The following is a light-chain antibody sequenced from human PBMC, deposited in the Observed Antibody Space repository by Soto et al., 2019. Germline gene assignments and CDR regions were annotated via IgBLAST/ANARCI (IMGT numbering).Light chain of an antibody. CDR1: QSVSSY. CDR2: DAS. J-gene: IGKJ5*01. V-gene: IGKV3-11*01. CDR3: KHLGNCLRIT. Sequence: EIVMTQSPATLSVSPGERATLSCRASQSVSSYLAWYQQKPGQAPRLLIYDASNRATGIPARFSGSGSGTDSPLPISGQELKDLPVYSGKHLGNCLRITFGKGTRLRL.